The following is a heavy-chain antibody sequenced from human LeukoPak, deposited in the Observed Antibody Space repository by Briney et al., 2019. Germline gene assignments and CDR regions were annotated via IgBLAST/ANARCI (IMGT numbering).Heavy chain of an antibody. J-gene: IGHJ5*02. CDR1: GYTFTGYY. CDR3: ARDRSSGWWSWFDP. CDR2: INPNSGGT. V-gene: IGHV1-2*02. Sequence: GASVKVSCKASGYTFTGYYMHWVRQAPGQGLEWMGWINPNSGGTNYAQKFQGRVTMTRDTSISTAYMELSRLRSDDTAVYYCARDRSSGWWSWFDPWGQGTLVTVSS. D-gene: IGHD6-19*01.